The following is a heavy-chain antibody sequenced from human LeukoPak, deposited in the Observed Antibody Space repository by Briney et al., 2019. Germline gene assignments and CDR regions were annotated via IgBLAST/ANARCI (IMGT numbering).Heavy chain of an antibody. CDR2: IKQDGSET. V-gene: IGHV3-7*03. Sequence: PGGSLRLSCAASRFTLSNYWMSWVRQAPGKGLEWVANIKQDGSETYYVDSVKGRFTISRDNAKNSVYLQMNILRAEDTAVYYCARDRIGSSYPYFDYWGQGTLVTVSS. CDR3: ARDRIGSSYPYFDY. D-gene: IGHD6-13*01. CDR1: RFTLSNYW. J-gene: IGHJ4*02.